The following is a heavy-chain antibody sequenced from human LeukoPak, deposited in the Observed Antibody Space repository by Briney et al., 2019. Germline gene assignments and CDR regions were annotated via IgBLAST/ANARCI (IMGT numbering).Heavy chain of an antibody. CDR3: AREGDGYNGY. CDR2: IYHSGST. V-gene: IGHV4-38-2*02. D-gene: IGHD5-24*01. J-gene: IGHJ4*02. Sequence: SGTLSLTCTVSGYSISSGYYWGWIRQPPGKGLEWIGSIYHSGSTYYNPSLKSRVTISVDTSKNQFSLKLSSVTAADTAVYYCAREGDGYNGYWGQGALVTVSS. CDR1: GYSISSGYY.